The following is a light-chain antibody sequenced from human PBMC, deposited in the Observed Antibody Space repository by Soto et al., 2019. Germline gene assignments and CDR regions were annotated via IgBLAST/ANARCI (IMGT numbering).Light chain of an antibody. J-gene: IGLJ3*02. CDR2: SNN. CDR3: AARDDSLNEV. CDR1: SSNIGSNT. Sequence: QSVLTQPPSASGTPGQRVTLSCSGSSSNIGSNTVNWYQQLPGTAPKLLIHSNNQRPSGVPDRFSGSKSGTSASLAISGLQSEDEADYYCAARDDSLNEVFGGGTKVTV. V-gene: IGLV1-44*01.